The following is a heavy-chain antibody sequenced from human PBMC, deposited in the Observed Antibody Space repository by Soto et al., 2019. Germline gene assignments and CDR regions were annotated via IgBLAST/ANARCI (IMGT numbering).Heavy chain of an antibody. J-gene: IGHJ1*01. CDR2: IHYTGNT. CDR3: ARQVIAAAGTGYFQH. D-gene: IGHD6-13*01. V-gene: IGHV4-39*01. Sequence: SETVSLTCTVSGGSISSISYYWGWIRQPPGKGLEYIGNIHYTGNTFYNASLKSRVTISVDTSKNQVSLKLRSVTAADTAVYYCARQVIAAAGTGYFQHWGQGAPVTVSS. CDR1: GGSISSISYY.